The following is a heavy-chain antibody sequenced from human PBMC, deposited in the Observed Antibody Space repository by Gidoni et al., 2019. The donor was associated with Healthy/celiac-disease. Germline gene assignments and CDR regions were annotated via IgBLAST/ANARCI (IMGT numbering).Heavy chain of an antibody. CDR3: ARDDDGFVVVPAARAYFDY. V-gene: IGHV3-48*02. CDR1: GFTFRSYS. D-gene: IGHD2-2*01. Sequence: EVQLVESGGGLVQPGGSLRPSCAAPGFTFRSYSMNWVRQAPGKGLEWVSYISSSSSTIYYADSVKGRFTISRDNAKNSLYLQMNSLRDEDTAVYYCARDDDGFVVVPAARAYFDYWGQGTLVTVSS. J-gene: IGHJ4*02. CDR2: ISSSSSTI.